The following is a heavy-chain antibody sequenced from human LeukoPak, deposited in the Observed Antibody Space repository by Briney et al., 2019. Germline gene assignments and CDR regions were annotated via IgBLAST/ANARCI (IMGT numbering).Heavy chain of an antibody. CDR3: ARGNRWTGMDV. J-gene: IGHJ6*02. D-gene: IGHD3-16*02. CDR2: IYYSGST. V-gene: IGHV4-59*01. Sequence: SETLSLTCAVYGGSFSGYYWSWIRQPPGKGLEWIGYIYYSGSTNYNPSLKSRVTISVDTSKNQFSLKLSSVTAADTAVYYCARGNRWTGMDVWGQGTTVTVSS. CDR1: GGSFSGYY.